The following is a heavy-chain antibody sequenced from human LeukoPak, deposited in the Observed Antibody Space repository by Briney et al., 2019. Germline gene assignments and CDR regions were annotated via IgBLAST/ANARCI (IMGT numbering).Heavy chain of an antibody. CDR1: GYTFTSYY. Sequence: ASVKVSCKASGYTFTSYYMHWVRQAPGQGLEWMGIINPSGGSTSYAQKFQGRVTMTRDTSTSTVYMGLSSLRSEDTAVYYCARDLPDFWSGHYYYYYYGMDVWGQGTTVTVSS. D-gene: IGHD3-3*01. CDR3: ARDLPDFWSGHYYYYYYGMDV. J-gene: IGHJ6*02. CDR2: INPSGGST. V-gene: IGHV1-46*01.